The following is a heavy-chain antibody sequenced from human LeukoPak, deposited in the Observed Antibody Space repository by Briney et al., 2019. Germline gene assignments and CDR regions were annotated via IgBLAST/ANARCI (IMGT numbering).Heavy chain of an antibody. CDR1: GFTVSSNY. J-gene: IGHJ4*02. Sequence: GGSLRLSCAASGFTVSSNYMSWVRQAPGKGLEWVSVIYSGGSTYYADSVKGRFTISRDNSKNTLYLQMNSLRADDTAVYYCAKALSGGIKEVDYWGQGTLVTVSS. D-gene: IGHD1-14*01. CDR2: IYSGGST. V-gene: IGHV3-53*01. CDR3: AKALSGGIKEVDY.